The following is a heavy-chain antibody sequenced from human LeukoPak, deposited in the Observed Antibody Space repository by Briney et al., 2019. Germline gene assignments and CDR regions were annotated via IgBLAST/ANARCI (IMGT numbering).Heavy chain of an antibody. CDR1: GGSFSGYY. J-gene: IGHJ4*02. CDR3: ARRRATIKGTPWGG. D-gene: IGHD5-12*01. Sequence: SETLSLTCAVYGGSFSGYYWSWIRQPPGKGLEWIGEINHSGSTNYNPSLKSRVTISVDMSKNQFSLKLSSVTAADTAVYYCARRRATIKGTPWGGWGQGTLVTVSS. V-gene: IGHV4-34*01. CDR2: INHSGST.